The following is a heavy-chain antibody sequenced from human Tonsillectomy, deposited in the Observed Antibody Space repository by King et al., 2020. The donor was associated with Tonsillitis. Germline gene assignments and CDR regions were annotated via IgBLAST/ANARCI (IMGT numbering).Heavy chain of an antibody. Sequence: VQLVESGGGVVQPGGSLRLSCAASGFTFSSYGMHWVRQAPGKGLEWVAFIRYDGSNKYYADSVKGRFTISRDNSKNTLYLQMNSLRAEDTAVYYCAKDXXXGDXXNYFDXWGXGXLVTVS. CDR2: IRYDGSNK. CDR3: AKDXXXGDXXNYFDX. V-gene: IGHV3-30*02. D-gene: IGHD1-26*01. J-gene: IGHJ4*01. CDR1: GFTFSSYG.